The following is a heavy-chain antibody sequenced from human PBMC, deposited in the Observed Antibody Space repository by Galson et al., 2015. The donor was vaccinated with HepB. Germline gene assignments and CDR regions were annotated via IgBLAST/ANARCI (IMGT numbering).Heavy chain of an antibody. J-gene: IGHJ3*02. CDR2: ISYSGGT. V-gene: IGHV4-59*01. CDR1: GDSISRYY. Sequence: TLSLTCAVSGDSISRYYWSWIRQPPGKGLECIGYISYSGGTTYNPSLKGRVTISLDTSQNQFSLKLDSVTAADTAVFYCARKGSSGWPNDAFDIWGPGTLVTVSS. CDR3: ARKGSSGWPNDAFDI. D-gene: IGHD6-19*01.